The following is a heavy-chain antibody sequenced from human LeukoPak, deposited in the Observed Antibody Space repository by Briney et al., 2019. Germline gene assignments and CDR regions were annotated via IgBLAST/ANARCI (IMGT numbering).Heavy chain of an antibody. J-gene: IGHJ6*03. CDR2: IYYSGST. D-gene: IGHD2-2*01. CDR1: GGSISSSSYY. V-gene: IGHV4-39*02. Sequence: PSETLSLTCTVSGGSISSSSYYWGWIRQPPGKGLEWIGSIYYSGSTYYNPSLKSRVTISVDTSKNQFSLKLSSVTAADTAVYYCARESTRGNYYYYMDVWGKGTTVTVSS. CDR3: ARESTRGNYYYYMDV.